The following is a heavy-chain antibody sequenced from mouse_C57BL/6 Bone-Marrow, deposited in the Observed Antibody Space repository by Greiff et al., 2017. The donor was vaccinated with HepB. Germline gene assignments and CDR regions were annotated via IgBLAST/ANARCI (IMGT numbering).Heavy chain of an antibody. V-gene: IGHV1-81*01. Sequence: QVQLQQSGAELARPGASVKLSCKASGYTFTSYGISWVKQRTGQGLEWIGEIYPRSGNTYYNEKFKGKATLTADKSSSTAYMELRSLTSEDSAVYFCARPTIYYDYDGYYFDYWGQGTTLTVSS. D-gene: IGHD2-4*01. CDR1: GYTFTSYG. J-gene: IGHJ2*01. CDR3: ARPTIYYDYDGYYFDY. CDR2: IYPRSGNT.